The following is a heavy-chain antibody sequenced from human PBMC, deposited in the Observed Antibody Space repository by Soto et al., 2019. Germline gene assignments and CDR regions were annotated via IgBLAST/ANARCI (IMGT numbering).Heavy chain of an antibody. CDR3: ARKDYPVDY. D-gene: IGHD3-16*01. CDR1: GYTFTSYG. V-gene: IGHV1-18*01. Sequence: QVQLVQSGAEVKKPGASVKVSCKASGYTFTSYGISWVRQAPGQGLEWMGWISAYNGNTNYAQKLQGRVTMTTDTTTRTTYMELRSLLTDDTAVYYCARKDYPVDYWGQGTLVTVSS. CDR2: ISAYNGNT. J-gene: IGHJ4*02.